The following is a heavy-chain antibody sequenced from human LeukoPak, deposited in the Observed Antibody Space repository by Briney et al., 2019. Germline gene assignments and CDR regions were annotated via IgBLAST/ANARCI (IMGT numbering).Heavy chain of an antibody. V-gene: IGHV3-21*01. Sequence: PGGSLRLSRAASGFTFSSYSMNWVRQAPGKGLEWVSSISSSSSYIYYADSVKGRFTISRANAKNSLYLQMNSLRAEDKAVYYCARDRGGGVYYDFWSGYYSGGVGDFDYWGQGTLVTVSS. D-gene: IGHD3-3*01. CDR3: ARDRGGGVYYDFWSGYYSGGVGDFDY. CDR2: ISSSSSYI. J-gene: IGHJ4*02. CDR1: GFTFSSYS.